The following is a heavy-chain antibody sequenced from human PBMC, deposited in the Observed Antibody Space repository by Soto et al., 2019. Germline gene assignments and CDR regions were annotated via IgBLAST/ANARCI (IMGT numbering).Heavy chain of an antibody. D-gene: IGHD1-26*01. CDR2: ITYDGANG. CDR1: GFIFRSYA. V-gene: IGHV3-30*09. Sequence: QPGGSLRLSCLASGFIFRSYAMHWVRQAPGKGLEWVAVITYDGANGYYADPVRGRFAISRDNSKSTLFLQMNSLRPEDTAVYYCARAFSGSYPNFDYWGQGTLVT. J-gene: IGHJ4*02. CDR3: ARAFSGSYPNFDY.